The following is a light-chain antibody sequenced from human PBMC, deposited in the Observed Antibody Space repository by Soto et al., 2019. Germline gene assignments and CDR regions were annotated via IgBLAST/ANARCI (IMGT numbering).Light chain of an antibody. V-gene: IGKV3-11*01. CDR3: QQRSNWPLT. CDR1: QSVSRY. Sequence: EIVLTQSPATLSLSPGERATLSCRASQSVSRYLAWYQQKPGQAPRLLIYDASNSATGIPARYSGSGSGTDFTLTISSLEPEDFAVYYWQQRSNWPLTFGGGTKVEIK. CDR2: DAS. J-gene: IGKJ4*01.